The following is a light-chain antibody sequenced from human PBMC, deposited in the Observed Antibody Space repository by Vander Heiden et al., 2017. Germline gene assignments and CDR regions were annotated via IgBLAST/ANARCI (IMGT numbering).Light chain of an antibody. Sequence: AIQMTKSPSSLSASVGDRVTITCRASQGIRNDLGWYQQKPGKAPKLLIYAASSLQSGVPSRFSGSGSGTDFTLTISSLQPEDFATYYCRQDDNYPLTFGGGTKVEIK. V-gene: IGKV1-6*01. CDR3: RQDDNYPLT. J-gene: IGKJ4*01. CDR2: AAS. CDR1: QGIRND.